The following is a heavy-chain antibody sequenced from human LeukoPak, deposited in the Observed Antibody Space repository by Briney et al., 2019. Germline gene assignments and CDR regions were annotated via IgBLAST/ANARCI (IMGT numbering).Heavy chain of an antibody. CDR2: IYTSGST. CDR3: ARGKTRTTIAPLRSRLEYSFEY. CDR1: GGSISSGSYY. Sequence: SQTLSLTCTVSGGSISSGSYYWSWIRQPAGKGLEWIGRIYTSGSTNYNPSLKSRVTISVDTSKNQFSLKLSSVTAADTAVYYCARGKTRTTIAPLRSRLEYSFEYWGQGTLVTVSS. V-gene: IGHV4-61*02. D-gene: IGHD6-6*01. J-gene: IGHJ4*02.